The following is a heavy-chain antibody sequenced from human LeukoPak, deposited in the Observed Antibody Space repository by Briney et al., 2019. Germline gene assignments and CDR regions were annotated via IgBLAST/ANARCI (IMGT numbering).Heavy chain of an antibody. CDR3: ARPARSAYLDV. CDR2: IYSGGST. V-gene: IGHV3-66*04. Sequence: GGSLRLSCAASGFTVSSNYMSWVRQAPGKGLEWVSVIYSGGSTYYADSVKGRFTISRDNSENTLYLQMNSLRAEDTAVYYCARPARSAYLDVWGQGTTVTVSS. D-gene: IGHD2-21*01. CDR1: GFTVSSNY. J-gene: IGHJ6*02.